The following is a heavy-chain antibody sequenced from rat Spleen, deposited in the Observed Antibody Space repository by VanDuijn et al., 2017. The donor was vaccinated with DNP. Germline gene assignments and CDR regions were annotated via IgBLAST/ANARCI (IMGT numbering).Heavy chain of an antibody. CDR2: ITYVGSIT. Sequence: EVQLVESGGGLVQPGGSLKLSCAASGFSFSDYDMAWVRQTPKEGLEWVSTITYVGSITYYRDPVKGRFTISRDNAKSILYLQMDSLMYEDTATYYGARNDYGSGGGMDAWGQGTSVTVSS. D-gene: IGHD1-3*01. CDR1: GFSFSDYD. J-gene: IGHJ4*01. V-gene: IGHV5-7*01. CDR3: ARNDYGSGGGMDA.